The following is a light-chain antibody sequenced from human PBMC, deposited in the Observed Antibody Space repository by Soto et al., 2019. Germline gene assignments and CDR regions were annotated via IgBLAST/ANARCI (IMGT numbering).Light chain of an antibody. CDR1: HSISSW. V-gene: IGKV1-5*03. CDR2: KAS. CDR3: QPDNTYSRYN. J-gene: IGKJ2*01. Sequence: DIQMTQSPSTLSASVGDRVTIICRASHSISSWLAWYQQKPGKAPKILNYKASSLETGVLSSFSGSGSGTEFTLAISSVQPDDVTTYSCQPDNTYSRYNFGKGTKLEIK.